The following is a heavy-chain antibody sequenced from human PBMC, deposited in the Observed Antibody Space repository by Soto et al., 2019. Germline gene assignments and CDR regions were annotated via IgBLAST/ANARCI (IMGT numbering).Heavy chain of an antibody. CDR2: INSDGSST. CDR3: ASLTNHYYGSGLYWGDYYYYMDV. CDR1: GFTFTSYW. J-gene: IGHJ6*03. Sequence: VGFLRLSCAASGFTFTSYWMHCVRQAPGKGLVWVSRINSDGSSTSYADYVKGRFTISRDNAKNTLYLQMNSLRAEDTVVYYCASLTNHYYGSGLYWGDYYYYMDVWGKGT. D-gene: IGHD3-10*01. V-gene: IGHV3-74*01.